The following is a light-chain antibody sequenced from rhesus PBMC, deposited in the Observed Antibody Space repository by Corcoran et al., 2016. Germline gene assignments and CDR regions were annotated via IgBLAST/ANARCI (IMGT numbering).Light chain of an antibody. CDR2: KAS. CDR1: QGISNN. Sequence: DIQMTQSPSSLSASVGDRVIITCRASQGISNNLAWYQQKPGKVPKLLIYKASTLQSGISSRFSGSGSGTDFTLTISSLQPEDFATYYYQHSYSILTFSGGTKVEIK. CDR3: QHSYSILT. J-gene: IGKJ4*01. V-gene: IGKV1-25*01.